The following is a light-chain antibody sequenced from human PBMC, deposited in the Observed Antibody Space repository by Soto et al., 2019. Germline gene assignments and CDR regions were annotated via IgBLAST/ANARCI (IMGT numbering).Light chain of an antibody. Sequence: EIEMTQSPATLSVSPGGRATLSCRSSQSVGRKLAWYQQKHGQAPRLLIYDASNRAMGVPATFSGSGSGTEFTLTIISLQSEDVAVYQCQQYDIWPQWTFGQGTKVEI. V-gene: IGKV3-15*01. CDR1: QSVGRK. CDR3: QQYDIWPQWT. J-gene: IGKJ1*01. CDR2: DAS.